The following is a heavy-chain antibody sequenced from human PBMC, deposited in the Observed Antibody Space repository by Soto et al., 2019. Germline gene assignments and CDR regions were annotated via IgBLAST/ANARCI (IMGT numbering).Heavy chain of an antibody. CDR3: AKGGEVVATTRSSFDY. J-gene: IGHJ4*02. CDR2: ISGSGSST. D-gene: IGHD2-15*01. CDR1: GFTFSSYA. Sequence: EVQLLESGGGLVQPGGSLRLSCAASGFTFSSYAMNWVRQAPGKGLEWVSGISGSGSSTYYTDSVKGRFTISRDNSKNTLCLQMNSLRAEDTAVYYCAKGGEVVATTRSSFDYWGQGTLVTVSS. V-gene: IGHV3-23*01.